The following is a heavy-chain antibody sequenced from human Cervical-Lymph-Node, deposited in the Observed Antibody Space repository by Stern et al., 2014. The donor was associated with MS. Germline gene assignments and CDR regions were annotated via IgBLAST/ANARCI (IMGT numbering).Heavy chain of an antibody. CDR1: GGTPNSYA. CDR3: AKGEGDYGEADALDL. D-gene: IGHD4-17*01. V-gene: IGHV1-69*09. CDR2: IIPILGVP. J-gene: IGHJ3*01. Sequence: QVQLVQSGAEVKKPGSSVRVSCKPSGGTPNSYAISWVRQAPGLGLQWMGRIIPILGVPNYAPKFQDRVTISANRSTSASYMELSSLTSEDTAIYYCAKGEGDYGEADALDLWGPGTMVTVSS.